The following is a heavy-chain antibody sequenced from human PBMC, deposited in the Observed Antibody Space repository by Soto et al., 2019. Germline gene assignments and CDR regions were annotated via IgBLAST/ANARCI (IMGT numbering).Heavy chain of an antibody. V-gene: IGHV4-59*01. CDR1: GGSISSYY. Sequence: QVQLQESGPGLVKPSATLPLTCTASGGSISSYYWSWIRQPPGKGLEWSGYFYYSGSTNYNPPLKSRVTSSVDTSKNQFSLKLSSVTAADTAVYYCARRYGASFDYWGQGTLVTVSS. CDR3: ARRYGASFDY. J-gene: IGHJ4*02. CDR2: FYYSGST. D-gene: IGHD4-17*01.